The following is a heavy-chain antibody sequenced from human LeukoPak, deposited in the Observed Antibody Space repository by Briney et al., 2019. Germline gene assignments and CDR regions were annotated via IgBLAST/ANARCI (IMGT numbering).Heavy chain of an antibody. CDR2: IHYTGST. CDR3: AREYSAFDY. CDR1: GGSTSTYY. D-gene: IGHD5-12*01. J-gene: IGHJ4*02. V-gene: IGHV4-59*01. Sequence: SETLSLTCTVSGGSTSTYYWSWIRQPPGKGLEWIGYIHYTGSTSYNPSLKSRVTTSVDTSKNRLSLELTSVTAADTAVYYCAREYSAFDYWGQGILVIVSS.